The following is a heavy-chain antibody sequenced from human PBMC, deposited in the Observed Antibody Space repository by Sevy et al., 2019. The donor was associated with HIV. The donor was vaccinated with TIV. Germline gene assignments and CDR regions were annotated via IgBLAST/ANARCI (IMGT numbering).Heavy chain of an antibody. V-gene: IGHV4-38-2*01. Sequence: SETLSLTCAVSGYSITSGYLWGWIRQPPGKGLEWIASVFHSGNTYYNPSLNSRVIISVDTSKNQFSLKLNSVTAADTAVYYCARHSHGSGTYYVPFDSWGQGTLVTVS. CDR3: ARHSHGSGTYYVPFDS. CDR2: VFHSGNT. D-gene: IGHD3-10*01. J-gene: IGHJ4*02. CDR1: GYSITSGYL.